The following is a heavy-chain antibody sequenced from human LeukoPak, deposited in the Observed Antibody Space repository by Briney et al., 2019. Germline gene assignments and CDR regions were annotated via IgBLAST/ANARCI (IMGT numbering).Heavy chain of an antibody. CDR2: IYYSGST. D-gene: IGHD3-22*01. CDR3: ARDRWYYDSSGYYGWFDP. CDR1: GGSISSSSYY. Sequence: SETLSLTCTVSGGSISSSSYYWGWIRQPPGKGLGWIGSIYYSGSTYYNPSLKSRVTISVDTSKNQFSLKLSSVTAADTAVYYCARDRWYYDSSGYYGWFDPRGQGTLVTVSS. V-gene: IGHV4-39*07. J-gene: IGHJ5*02.